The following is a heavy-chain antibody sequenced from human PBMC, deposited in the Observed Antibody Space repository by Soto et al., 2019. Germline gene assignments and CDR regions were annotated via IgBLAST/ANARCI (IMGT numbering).Heavy chain of an antibody. CDR3: ARGPFSSGWSLGPDS. CDR1: GGSFSGYY. V-gene: IGHV4-34*01. J-gene: IGHJ4*02. Sequence: QVQLQQWGAGLLKPSETLSLTCAVYGGSFSGYYWSWIRQPPGKGLEWIGEINHSGSTNYNPSLQRRVTISLEPSENPFSLKLSSVTAAATAVYYCARGPFSSGWSLGPDSWGQGTLVTVSS. CDR2: INHSGST. D-gene: IGHD6-19*01.